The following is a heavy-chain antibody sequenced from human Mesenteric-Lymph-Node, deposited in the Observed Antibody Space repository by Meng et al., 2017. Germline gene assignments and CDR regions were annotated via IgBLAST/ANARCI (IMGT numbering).Heavy chain of an antibody. D-gene: IGHD6-19*01. CDR1: GFTFSENY. J-gene: IGHJ4*02. CDR3: ARGGWQWQGPEPV. Sequence: LSLTCAASGFTFSENYMGWIRQAPGKGLEWISYIDASSTDKRYADSVKGRFTISRDNAKNSMYLQMNSLRAEDTAVYYCARGGWQWQGPEPVWGRGTLVTVSS. V-gene: IGHV3-11*06. CDR2: IDASSTDK.